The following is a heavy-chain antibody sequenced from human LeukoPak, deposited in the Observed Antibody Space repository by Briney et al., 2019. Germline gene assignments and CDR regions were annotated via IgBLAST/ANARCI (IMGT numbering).Heavy chain of an antibody. Sequence: SETLSLTCTVSGGSISSSSYYWGWIRQPPGKGLEWIGSIYYTGTTYYNPSLKSRVTFSVDTSKNQFSLKLSSVTAADTAVYYCGREADGGGYWGQGTLVTVSP. CDR3: GREADGGGY. V-gene: IGHV4-39*07. J-gene: IGHJ4*02. D-gene: IGHD6-19*01. CDR2: IYYTGTT. CDR1: GGSISSSSYY.